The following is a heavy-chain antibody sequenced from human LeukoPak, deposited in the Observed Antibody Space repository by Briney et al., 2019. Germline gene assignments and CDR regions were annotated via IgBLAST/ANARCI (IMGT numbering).Heavy chain of an antibody. Sequence: GRSLRLSCAASGFTFDDYAMHWVRHAPGKGLEWVSGISWNSGSIGYADSVKGRFTISRDNAKNSLYLQMNSLRAEDTALYYCAKDMSSSGWYVTLFDYWGQGTLVTVSS. CDR2: ISWNSGSI. CDR3: AKDMSSSGWYVTLFDY. D-gene: IGHD6-19*01. CDR1: GFTFDDYA. J-gene: IGHJ4*02. V-gene: IGHV3-9*01.